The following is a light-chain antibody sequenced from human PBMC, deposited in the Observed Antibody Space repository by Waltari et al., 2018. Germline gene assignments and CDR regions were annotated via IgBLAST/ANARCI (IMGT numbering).Light chain of an antibody. CDR2: TNN. J-gene: IGLJ2*01. CDR1: SSNIGSKG. CDR3: AAWDDSLNGPV. V-gene: IGLV1-44*01. Sequence: QSVLTQPPSASGTPGQRVTIFCAGSSSNIGSKGVNWYQQFPGTAPKLLIYTNNPRPSGVPARFSGSKAGTSASLAITGLQSEDEADYYCAAWDDSLNGPVFGGGTKLTVL.